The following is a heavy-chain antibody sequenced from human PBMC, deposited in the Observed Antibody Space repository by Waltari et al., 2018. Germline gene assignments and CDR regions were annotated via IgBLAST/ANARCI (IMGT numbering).Heavy chain of an antibody. J-gene: IGHJ5*02. V-gene: IGHV4-59*01. Sequence: QVQLQESGPGLVTPSETLSLTCTVSGGSISSYSWSWIRQPPGKGLEWIGYIYYSGSTNYNPSLKSRVTISVETSKNQFSLKLSSVTAADTAGYYWARGRHYYGSGRAGWFDPWGQGTLVTVSS. CDR2: IYYSGST. CDR3: ARGRHYYGSGRAGWFDP. D-gene: IGHD3-10*01. CDR1: GGSISSYS.